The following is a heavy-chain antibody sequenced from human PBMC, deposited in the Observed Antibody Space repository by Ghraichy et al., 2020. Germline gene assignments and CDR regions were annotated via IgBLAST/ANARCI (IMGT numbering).Heavy chain of an antibody. Sequence: SQTLSLTCTVSGGSINSGDYYWSWIRQPPGKGLEWIGYIYYSGSTYYNPSLKSRVTISVDTSKSQFSLELTSVTAADTAVAYCARDGRATGASDYWGQGTRVTVSS. J-gene: IGHJ4*02. D-gene: IGHD1-14*01. CDR1: GGSINSGDYY. V-gene: IGHV4-30-4*01. CDR3: ARDGRATGASDY. CDR2: IYYSGST.